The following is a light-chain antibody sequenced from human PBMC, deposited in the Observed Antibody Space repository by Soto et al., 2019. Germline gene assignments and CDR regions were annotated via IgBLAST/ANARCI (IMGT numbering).Light chain of an antibody. V-gene: IGKV2-28*01. CDR2: LGS. J-gene: IGKJ1*01. Sequence: DIVMTQSPLSLPVTPGEPASISCRSSQSLLHSNGYNYLHWYLQKPGQSPQLLSYLGSNRASGVPDRFSGSGSGTDFTLKISRVEAEDVGVYYCMQALQTPCTFGQGTKVEIK. CDR3: MQALQTPCT. CDR1: QSLLHSNGYNY.